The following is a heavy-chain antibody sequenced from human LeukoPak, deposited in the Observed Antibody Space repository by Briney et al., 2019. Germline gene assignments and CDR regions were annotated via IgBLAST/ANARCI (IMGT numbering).Heavy chain of an antibody. Sequence: GGSLRLSCAASGFTFSSYGMHWVRQAPGKGLECVAVISYVGSDKDYAGSVKGRFTISRDNSKNTLHLQMNSLRPQDTAVFYCAKDRTGGTDYFAIDYWGQGTLVTVSS. V-gene: IGHV3-30*18. CDR3: AKDRTGGTDYFAIDY. CDR2: ISYVGSDK. CDR1: GFTFSSYG. D-gene: IGHD2/OR15-2a*01. J-gene: IGHJ4*02.